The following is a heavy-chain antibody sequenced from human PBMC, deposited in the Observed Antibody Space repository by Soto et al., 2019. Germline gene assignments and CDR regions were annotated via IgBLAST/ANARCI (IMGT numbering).Heavy chain of an antibody. CDR2: ISAYNGNT. Sequence: AAVKVSCKASGYTFTSYGISWVRQAPGQGLEWMGWISAYNGNTNYAQKLQGRVTMTTDTSTSTAYMELRSLRSDDTAVYYCASSVVTMVRGVIINHYYYYGMDVWGQGTTVTVSS. V-gene: IGHV1-18*01. J-gene: IGHJ6*02. CDR1: GYTFTSYG. CDR3: ASSVVTMVRGVIINHYYYYGMDV. D-gene: IGHD3-10*01.